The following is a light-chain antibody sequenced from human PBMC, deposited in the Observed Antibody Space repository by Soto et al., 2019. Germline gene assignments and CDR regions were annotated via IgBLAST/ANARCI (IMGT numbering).Light chain of an antibody. CDR2: DVS. V-gene: IGLV2-14*01. Sequence: QSALTQPASVSGSPGQSITISCNGTSSDVGGYNYVSWYQQPPGKAPKLMIYDVSNRPSGVSNRFSGSKSGNTASLTISGLQAEDEADYYCSSYTSNSTLVFGGGTKLTVL. CDR1: SSDVGGYNY. CDR3: SSYTSNSTLV. J-gene: IGLJ2*01.